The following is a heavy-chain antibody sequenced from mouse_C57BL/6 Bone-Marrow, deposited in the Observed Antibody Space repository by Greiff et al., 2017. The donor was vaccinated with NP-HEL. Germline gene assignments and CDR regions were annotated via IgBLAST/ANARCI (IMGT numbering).Heavy chain of an antibody. V-gene: IGHV1-59*01. J-gene: IGHJ3*01. CDR3: ARVSTNVKWFAY. CDR1: GYTFTSYW. D-gene: IGHD2-1*01. CDR2: IDPSDSYT. Sequence: QVQLQQPGAELVRPGTSVKLSCKASGYTFTSYWMPWVKQRPGQGLEWIGVIDPSDSYTTYNQKFKGKATLTVDTSSSTAYMQLSSLTSEDSAVYYCARVSTNVKWFAYWGQGTLVTVSA.